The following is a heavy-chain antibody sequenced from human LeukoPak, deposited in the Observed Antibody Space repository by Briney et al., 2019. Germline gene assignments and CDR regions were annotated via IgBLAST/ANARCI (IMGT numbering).Heavy chain of an antibody. Sequence: GASVKVSCKASGGTFSSYAISWVRQAPGQGLEWMGGIIPIFGTANYAQKFQGRVTITADESTSTAYMELSSLRSEDTAVYYCAREGGGCCSSTSCPSDYWGQGTLVTVSS. CDR3: AREGGGCCSSTSCPSDY. CDR1: GGTFSSYA. CDR2: IIPIFGTA. D-gene: IGHD2-2*01. V-gene: IGHV1-69*13. J-gene: IGHJ4*02.